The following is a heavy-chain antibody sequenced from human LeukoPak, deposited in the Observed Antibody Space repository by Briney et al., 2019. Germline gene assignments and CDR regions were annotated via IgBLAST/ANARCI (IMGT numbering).Heavy chain of an antibody. V-gene: IGHV4-38-2*01. D-gene: IGHD3-22*01. J-gene: IGHJ5*02. CDR1: GYSTSSGYY. CDR3: ARGISRGYYDSSGYYWFDP. CDR2: IYHSGST. Sequence: PSETLSLTCAVSGYSTSSGYYWGWIRQPPGKGLEWIGSIYHSGSTYYNPSLKSRVTISVDTSKNQFSLKLSSVTAADTAVYYCARGISRGYYDSSGYYWFDPWGQGTLVTVSS.